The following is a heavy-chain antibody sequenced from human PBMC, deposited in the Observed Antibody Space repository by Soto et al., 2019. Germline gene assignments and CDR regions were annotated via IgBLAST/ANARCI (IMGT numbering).Heavy chain of an antibody. CDR2: IYYTGST. D-gene: IGHD1-26*01. Sequence: QVHLQESGPGLVKASQSLSLTCTVSGASINVEGYYWSWIRQHPDRGLEWIVYIYYTGSTYPNPALGSRVSISQDASQNQFSLQLTSVTAADTAVYFCVRVQSWDTKYYADVWGRGTTVTVSS. J-gene: IGHJ6*04. CDR1: GASINVEGYY. V-gene: IGHV4-31*03. CDR3: VRVQSWDTKYYADV.